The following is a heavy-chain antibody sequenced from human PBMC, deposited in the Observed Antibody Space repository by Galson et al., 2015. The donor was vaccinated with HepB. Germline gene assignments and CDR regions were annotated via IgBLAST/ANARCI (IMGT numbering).Heavy chain of an antibody. V-gene: IGHV3-21*01. J-gene: IGHJ6*02. D-gene: IGHD2-15*01. CDR3: ARGGYCSDGTCNYYYGLDV. CDR2: ISPTSRFK. CDR1: GFIFSTYN. Sequence: SLRLSCAATGFIFSTYNMNWVRQAPGKGLEWVSSISPTSRFKSNADSLKGRFTISRENAKNSLFLQMNSLRAEDTAVYYCARGGYCSDGTCNYYYGLDVWGQGTTVIVSS.